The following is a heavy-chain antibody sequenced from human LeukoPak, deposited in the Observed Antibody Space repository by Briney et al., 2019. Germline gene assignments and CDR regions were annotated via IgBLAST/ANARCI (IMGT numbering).Heavy chain of an antibody. CDR2: ITSSSSYI. V-gene: IGHV3-21*01. Sequence: GGSLRLSCAASGFTFSSYNMNWVRQAPGKGPEWVSSITSSSSYIYYADSVKGRFTISRDNSKNTLYLQMNSPRAEDTAVYYCARPYLEWSLKFYMDVWGKGTTVTVSS. D-gene: IGHD3-3*02. CDR3: ARPYLEWSLKFYMDV. J-gene: IGHJ6*03. CDR1: GFTFSSYN.